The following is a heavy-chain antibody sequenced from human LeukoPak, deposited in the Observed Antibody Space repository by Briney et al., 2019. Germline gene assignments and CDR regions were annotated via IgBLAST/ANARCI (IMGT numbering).Heavy chain of an antibody. Sequence: PGGSLRLSCAASGFTFDDYGMSWVRQAPGRGLGWGSGINWNGGSTGYADSVKGRFTISRDNAKNSLSLEMNSLRAEDTAFYYCARRMGAYYYMDVWGTGTTVTVSS. V-gene: IGHV3-20*04. D-gene: IGHD3-16*01. CDR3: ARRMGAYYYMDV. CDR1: GFTFDDYG. J-gene: IGHJ6*03. CDR2: INWNGGST.